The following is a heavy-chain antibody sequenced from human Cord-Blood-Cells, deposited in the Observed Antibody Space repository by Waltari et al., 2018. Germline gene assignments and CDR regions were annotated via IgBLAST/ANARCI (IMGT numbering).Heavy chain of an antibody. CDR1: GFTFSSYS. CDR2: ISSSSSTI. Sequence: EVQLVESGGGLVQPGGSLRLSCAASGFTFSSYSMNWVGQAPGKGLEGVSYISSSSSTIYYADSVKGRFTISRDNAKNSLYLQMNSPRDEDTAVYYCARDSGYCSGGSCYYDAFDIWGQGTMVTVSS. J-gene: IGHJ3*02. V-gene: IGHV3-48*02. CDR3: ARDSGYCSGGSCYYDAFDI. D-gene: IGHD2-15*01.